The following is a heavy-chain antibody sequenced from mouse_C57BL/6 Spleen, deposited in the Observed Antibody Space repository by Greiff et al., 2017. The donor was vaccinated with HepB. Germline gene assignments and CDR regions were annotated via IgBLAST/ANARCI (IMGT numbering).Heavy chain of an antibody. CDR1: GYAFGSSG. CDR3: ARKMIHYAMDY. Sequence: LVGSGPGLVKPGASVKISCKASGYAFGSSGRTGVKQRPGKGLDGIGRIYPGDGDTNYNGKFKGKATLTADKSSSTAYMQLSSLTSEDSAVYFCARKMIHYAMDYWGQGTSVTVSS. CDR2: IYPGDGDT. V-gene: IGHV1-82*01. J-gene: IGHJ4*01. D-gene: IGHD2-3*01.